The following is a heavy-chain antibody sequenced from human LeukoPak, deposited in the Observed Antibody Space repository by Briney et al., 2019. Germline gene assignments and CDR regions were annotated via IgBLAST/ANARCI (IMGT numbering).Heavy chain of an antibody. CDR2: IKQDGSET. D-gene: IGHD5-24*01. Sequence: GGSLRLSCAASGFTFSSYWMSWVRQAPGKGLEWVASIKQDGSETYYVDSVKGRFTISRDNAKNSLYLQVNSLRAEDTAVYYCARAAVEMATITDYGLDYWGQGTLVTVSS. CDR1: GFTFSSYW. CDR3: ARAAVEMATITDYGLDY. V-gene: IGHV3-7*03. J-gene: IGHJ4*02.